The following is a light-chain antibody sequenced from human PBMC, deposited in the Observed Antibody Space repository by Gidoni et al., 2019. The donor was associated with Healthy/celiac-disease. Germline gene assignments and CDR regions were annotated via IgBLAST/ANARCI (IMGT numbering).Light chain of an antibody. CDR2: DDS. V-gene: IGLV3-21*04. CDR1: NIGSKS. CDR3: QVWDSGSDHPWV. J-gene: IGLJ3*02. Sequence: SYVLTQPPSVSVAPGKTARITCGGNNIGSKSVHWYQQKPGQAPVLVIHDDSDRPSGIPERVSGANSGNTATLTISRVEAGDEADYYCQVWDSGSDHPWVFGGGTRLTVL.